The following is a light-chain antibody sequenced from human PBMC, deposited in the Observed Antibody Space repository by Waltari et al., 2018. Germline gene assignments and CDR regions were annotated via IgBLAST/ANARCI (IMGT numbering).Light chain of an antibody. J-gene: IGLJ1*01. Sequence: QSALTQPAPVSGSPGQSITISCTGSRNNIGFSDLFSWYQQHPGKAPKIIIFDVIKRPSGVSDRFSGSKSGNTASLTISGLETEDDADYYCCSYSGSSSFPYVFGPGTKVTVL. CDR2: DVI. CDR3: CSYSGSSSFPYV. V-gene: IGLV2-23*02. CDR1: RNNIGFSDL.